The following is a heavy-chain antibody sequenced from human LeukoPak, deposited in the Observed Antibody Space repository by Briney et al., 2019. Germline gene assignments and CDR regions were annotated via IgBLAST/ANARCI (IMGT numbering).Heavy chain of an antibody. CDR2: ISGSGGST. Sequence: GGSLRLSCAASGFTFSSHAMSWVRQAPGKGLEWVSAISGSGGSTYYADSVKGRFTISRDNSKNTLYLQMNSLRAEDTAVYYCATNYYDSSGYPGDAFDIWGQGTMVTVSS. CDR1: GFTFSSHA. V-gene: IGHV3-23*01. D-gene: IGHD3-22*01. CDR3: ATNYYDSSGYPGDAFDI. J-gene: IGHJ3*02.